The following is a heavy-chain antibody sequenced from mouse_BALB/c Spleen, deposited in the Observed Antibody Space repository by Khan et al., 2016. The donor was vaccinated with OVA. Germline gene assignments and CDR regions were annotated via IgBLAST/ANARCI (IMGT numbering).Heavy chain of an antibody. Sequence: QVQLKQSGAELVRPGASVKLSCKTSGYIFTSYWIHWVKQRPGQGLEWIARIYPGTDTTYYNEKLKDKATLTSDKSSSTAYMQLSSLKSEDSAVYFCAREEALYYFDYWGQGTTRTVSS. J-gene: IGHJ2*01. CDR3: AREEALYYFDY. V-gene: IGHV1S132*01. CDR2: IYPGTDTT. CDR1: GYIFTSYW. D-gene: IGHD3-2*02.